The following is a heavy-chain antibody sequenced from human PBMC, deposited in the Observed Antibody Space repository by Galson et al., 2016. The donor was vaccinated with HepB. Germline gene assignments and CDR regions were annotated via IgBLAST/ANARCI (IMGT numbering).Heavy chain of an antibody. CDR3: AREIYYGDYFDY. J-gene: IGHJ4*02. Sequence: SVKVSCKASGYTFTSYALHWVRQAPGQRLEWMGWINAGNGNTKYSQKFQGRVTITRDTSASTAYMELSSLKSADTALYYCAREIYYGDYFDYWGQGTLVTVSS. D-gene: IGHD4-17*01. V-gene: IGHV1-3*01. CDR1: GYTFTSYA. CDR2: INAGNGNT.